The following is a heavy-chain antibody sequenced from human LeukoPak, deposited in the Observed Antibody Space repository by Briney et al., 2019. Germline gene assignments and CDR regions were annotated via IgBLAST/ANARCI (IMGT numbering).Heavy chain of an antibody. CDR3: ASGSAGGRPYYFDY. J-gene: IGHJ4*02. CDR1: GLIFSNKT. Sequence: GGSLRLSCAASGLIFSNKTMSWVRQAPGKGLEWIAAVDSTGVYTWYADSVKGRFIISRDNSVNTLYLRMNSLTAADTAMYYCASGSAGGRPYYFDYWGQGSLVTVSS. CDR2: VDSTGVYT. D-gene: IGHD2-15*01. V-gene: IGHV3-23*01.